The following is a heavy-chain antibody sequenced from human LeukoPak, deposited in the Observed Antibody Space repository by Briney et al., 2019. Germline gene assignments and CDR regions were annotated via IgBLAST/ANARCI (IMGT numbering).Heavy chain of an antibody. Sequence: GGSLRLSCAASRFTFSSFAMSWVRQAPGKGLEWVSGISGSGASTYYADSVKGRFTISRDNSKNTLFLQMNSLRAEDTSVYYCAKDRSDISAAGLDYWGQGTLVTVSS. CDR1: RFTFSSFA. CDR2: ISGSGAST. J-gene: IGHJ4*02. CDR3: AKDRSDISAAGLDY. V-gene: IGHV3-23*01. D-gene: IGHD6-13*01.